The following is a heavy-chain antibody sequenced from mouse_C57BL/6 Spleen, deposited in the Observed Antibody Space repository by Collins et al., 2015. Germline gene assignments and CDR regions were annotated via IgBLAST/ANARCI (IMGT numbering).Heavy chain of an antibody. CDR1: GYTFTSYW. V-gene: IGHV1-50*01. CDR3: ASTTVVADYYAMDY. J-gene: IGHJ4*01. CDR2: IDPSDSYT. D-gene: IGHD1-1*01. Sequence: QVQLQQPGAELVKPGASVKLSCKASGYTFTSYWMQWVKQRPGQGLEWIGEIDPSDSYTNYNQKFKGKATLTVDTSSSTAYMQLSSLTSEDSAVYYCASTTVVADYYAMDYWGQGTSVTVSS.